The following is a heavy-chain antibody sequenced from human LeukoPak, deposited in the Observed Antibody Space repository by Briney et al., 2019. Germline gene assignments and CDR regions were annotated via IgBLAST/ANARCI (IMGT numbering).Heavy chain of an antibody. J-gene: IGHJ3*01. Sequence: SGGSLRLSCAVSGFTFSNYYMTWVRQAPGKGLEWVANIKQDGSEKYYMDSVKGRFTISRDNAKNSLSLQLNSLRAEDTAVYYCAGLRDSFWGQGTMVTVSS. CDR3: AGLRDSF. CDR2: IKQDGSEK. CDR1: GFTFSNYY. V-gene: IGHV3-7*01.